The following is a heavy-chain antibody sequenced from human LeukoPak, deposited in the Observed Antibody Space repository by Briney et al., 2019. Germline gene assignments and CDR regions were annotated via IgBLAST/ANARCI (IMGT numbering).Heavy chain of an antibody. CDR1: GYSFTSYW. Sequence: GESLKISCKGSGYSFTSYWISWVRQMPGKGLEWMGIIYPGDSDTRYSPSFQGQVTISADKSISTAYLQWSSLKASDTAMYYCARRSSSSWYWFDPWGQGTLVTVSS. CDR2: IYPGDSDT. D-gene: IGHD6-13*01. CDR3: ARRSSSSWYWFDP. J-gene: IGHJ5*02. V-gene: IGHV5-51*01.